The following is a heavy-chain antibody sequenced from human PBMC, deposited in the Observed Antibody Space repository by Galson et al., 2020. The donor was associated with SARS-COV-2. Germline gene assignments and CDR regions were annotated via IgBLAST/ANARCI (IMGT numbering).Heavy chain of an antibody. CDR2: IYYSGST. J-gene: IGHJ5*02. Sequence: SETLSLTCTVSGGSVSSGSYYWSWIRQPPGKGLEWIGYIYYSGSTNYNPSLKSRVTISVDTSKNQFSLKLSSVTAADTAVYYCAGDNSPPDGDYGWFGPWGQGTLVTVSS. V-gene: IGHV4-61*01. CDR3: AGDNSPPDGDYGWFGP. CDR1: GGSVSSGSYY. D-gene: IGHD4-17*01.